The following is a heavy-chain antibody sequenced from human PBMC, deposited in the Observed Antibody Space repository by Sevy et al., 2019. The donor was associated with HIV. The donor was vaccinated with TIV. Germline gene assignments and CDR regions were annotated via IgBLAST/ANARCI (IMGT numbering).Heavy chain of an antibody. Sequence: GGSLRLSCAASGFTFSSYAMSWVRQAPGKGLEWVSAISGSGGSTYYADSVKGRFTISRDNSKNTLYLQMNSLRAEDMAVYYFAKDLAAMDPGGSFDYWGQGTLVTVSS. V-gene: IGHV3-23*01. CDR2: ISGSGGST. CDR3: AKDLAAMDPGGSFDY. CDR1: GFTFSSYA. J-gene: IGHJ4*02. D-gene: IGHD5-18*01.